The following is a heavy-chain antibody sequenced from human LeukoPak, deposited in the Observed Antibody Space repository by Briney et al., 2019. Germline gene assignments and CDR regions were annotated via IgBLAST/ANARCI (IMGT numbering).Heavy chain of an antibody. J-gene: IGHJ3*02. CDR1: GFIFDDYD. D-gene: IGHD3-16*02. CDR2: INWNGGSR. Sequence: GGSLRLSCAASGFIFDDYDMSWVRQVTGKGLEWVSGINWNGGSRHYADSVKGRFSISRDNAKSFLFLQMNSLRAEDTALYYCAREHRNTVTLGDGFDIWGQGTVATVSS. CDR3: AREHRNTVTLGDGFDI. V-gene: IGHV3-20*04.